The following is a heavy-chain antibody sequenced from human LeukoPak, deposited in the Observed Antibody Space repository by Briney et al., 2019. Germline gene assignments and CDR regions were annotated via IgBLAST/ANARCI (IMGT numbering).Heavy chain of an antibody. CDR3: AKSLLTTATGTGRAFDI. CDR1: GFAFNNYV. J-gene: IGHJ3*02. D-gene: IGHD4-11*01. V-gene: IGHV3-23*01. CDR2: ISDSSDYT. Sequence: GGSLRLSCAASGFAFNNYVMTWVRQAPGKGLDWFSAISDSSDYTYYADSVRGRLTISRDNSKNTLYLQMNSLRAEDTAVYYCAKSLLTTATGTGRAFDIWGQGTMVTVSS.